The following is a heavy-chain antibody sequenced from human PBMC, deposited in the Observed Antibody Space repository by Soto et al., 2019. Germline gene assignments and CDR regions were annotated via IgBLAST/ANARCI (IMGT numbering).Heavy chain of an antibody. CDR1: GFTFSSYG. J-gene: IGHJ4*02. V-gene: IGHV3-30*03. CDR3: ARERNRELGRLDY. D-gene: IGHD1-1*01. CDR2: ISYDGSNK. Sequence: GGSLRLSCAASGFTFSSYGMHWVRQAPGKGLEWVAVISYDGSNKYYADSVKGRFTISRDNSKNTLYLQMNSLRAEDTAVYYCARERNRELGRLDYWGQRTLVTVSS.